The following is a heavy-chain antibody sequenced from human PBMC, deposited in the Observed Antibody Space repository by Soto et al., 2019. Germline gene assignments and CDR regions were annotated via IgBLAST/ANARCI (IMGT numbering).Heavy chain of an antibody. V-gene: IGHV3-23*01. J-gene: IGHJ6*02. Sequence: EVHLLESGGDLVQPGGSLRLSCTASGLTFSTYAMSWVRQAPGKGLEWVSAIGGSGTGGRTYYADSVKGRFTISRDNSKNAVYLKTNRLRADDTAVYYCGKSPGGLDGYNSDYYGMDVWGQGTTVPVSS. D-gene: IGHD5-12*01. CDR3: GKSPGGLDGYNSDYYGMDV. CDR1: GLTFSTYA. CDR2: IGGSGTGGRT.